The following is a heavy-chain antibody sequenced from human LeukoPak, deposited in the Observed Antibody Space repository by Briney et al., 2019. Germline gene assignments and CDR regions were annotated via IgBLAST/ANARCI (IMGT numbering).Heavy chain of an antibody. CDR2: ISPNSGGT. CDR1: GYTFTGYD. J-gene: IGHJ4*02. Sequence: ASVTVSCKASGYTFTGYDMHWVRHAPGQGLEWMGWISPNSGGTNYAQKFQGRVTITRDTSISTAYMELSRLRSDDTAVYYCATPTVTTWHYFDYWGRGTLVTVSS. V-gene: IGHV1-2*02. D-gene: IGHD4-17*01. CDR3: ATPTVTTWHYFDY.